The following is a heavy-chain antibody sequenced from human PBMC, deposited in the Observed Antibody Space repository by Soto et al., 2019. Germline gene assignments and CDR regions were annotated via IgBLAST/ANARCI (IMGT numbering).Heavy chain of an antibody. CDR3: AIRVVPAARRNWFDP. CDR1: GGSISSSNW. CDR2: IYPSGST. D-gene: IGHD2-2*01. Sequence: QVQLQESGPGLVKPSGTLSLTCAVSGGSISSSNWWSWVRQPPGKGLEWIGEIYPSGSTNYNPSLKSRVTISVDKSKNQFSLKLSSVTAADTAVYYCAIRVVPAARRNWFDPWGQGTLVTVSS. V-gene: IGHV4-4*02. J-gene: IGHJ5*02.